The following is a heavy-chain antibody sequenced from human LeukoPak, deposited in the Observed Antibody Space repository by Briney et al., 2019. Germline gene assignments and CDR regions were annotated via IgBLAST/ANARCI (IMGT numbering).Heavy chain of an antibody. J-gene: IGHJ6*02. V-gene: IGHV1-2*02. D-gene: IGHD6-13*01. CDR3: ARDRVYSSSWSSYYYYGMDV. Sequence: ASVKVSCKASGYTFTGYFLHWVRQAPGQGLEWMGWINADSGATNYAQKFQGRVTMTRDTSINTTFLELTKLRSDDTALYYCARDRVYSSSWSSYYYYGMDVWGQGTTVTVSS. CDR2: INADSGAT. CDR1: GYTFTGYF.